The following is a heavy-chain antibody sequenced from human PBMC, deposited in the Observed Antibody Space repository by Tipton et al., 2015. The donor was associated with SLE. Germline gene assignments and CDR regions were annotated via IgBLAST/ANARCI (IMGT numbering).Heavy chain of an antibody. Sequence: TLSLTCTVSGGSMKSSGYYWGWIRQPPRMGLEWIGTIYYSGSTNYNPSLKSRVIISADTSKSRFSLKVTSVTAADTAVYYCARAPSFMVRRFTVYHFDSWGQGTRVTVSS. J-gene: IGHJ4*02. V-gene: IGHV4-39*01. CDR3: ARAPSFMVRRFTVYHFDS. CDR1: GGSMKSSGYY. CDR2: IYYSGST. D-gene: IGHD3-10*01.